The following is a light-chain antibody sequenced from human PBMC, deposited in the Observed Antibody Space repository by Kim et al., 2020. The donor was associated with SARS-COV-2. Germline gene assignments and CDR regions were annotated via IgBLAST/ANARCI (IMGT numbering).Light chain of an antibody. V-gene: IGKV3-15*01. CDR2: DAT. CDR3: QQSNDWPPLT. J-gene: IGKJ1*01. Sequence: SPGERATPSCRASQTINNKLVCYLQKPGRAPRLLIYDATTRATGVPARFIGSGSETDFTLTISSLQSEDFAVYYCQQSNDWPPLTFGQGTEVDIK. CDR1: QTINNK.